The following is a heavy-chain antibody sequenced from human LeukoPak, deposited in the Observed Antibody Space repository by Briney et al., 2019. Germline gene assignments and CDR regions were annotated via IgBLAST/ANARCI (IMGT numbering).Heavy chain of an antibody. Sequence: SGTLSLTCTVSGGSISSSSYYCGWIRPPPGKGLEWIGSTYYSGSTNYNPSLKSRVTISVDTSKNQFSLKLSSVTAADTAVYYCANLIAVAGYYFDYWGQGTLVTVSS. V-gene: IGHV4-39*01. D-gene: IGHD6-19*01. CDR3: ANLIAVAGYYFDY. CDR1: GGSISSSSYY. CDR2: TYYSGST. J-gene: IGHJ4*02.